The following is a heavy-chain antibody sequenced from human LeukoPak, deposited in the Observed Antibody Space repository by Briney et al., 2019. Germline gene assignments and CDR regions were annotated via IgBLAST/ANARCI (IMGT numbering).Heavy chain of an antibody. Sequence: SETLSLTCTVSGGSISSYYWSWIRQPPGKGLEWIGYIYYSGSTNYNPSLRSRVTISVDTSKNQFSLKLSSVTAADTAVYYCARVLGYCSGGGCSEYFQHWGQGALVTVSS. CDR2: IYYSGST. V-gene: IGHV4-59*01. J-gene: IGHJ1*01. D-gene: IGHD2-15*01. CDR3: ARVLGYCSGGGCSEYFQH. CDR1: GGSISSYY.